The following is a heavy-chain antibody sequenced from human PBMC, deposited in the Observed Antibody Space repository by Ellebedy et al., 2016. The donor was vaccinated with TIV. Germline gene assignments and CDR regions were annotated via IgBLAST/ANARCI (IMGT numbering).Heavy chain of an antibody. CDR3: ARVRDSSGWYLDY. Sequence: PGGSLRLSCAASGFTFSRYAMSWVRQAPGKGLEWVSVIYSGGNTYYTDSVKGRFTISRDNSKNTLYLQMNSLRAEDTAVYYCARVRDSSGWYLDYWGQGTLVTVSS. D-gene: IGHD6-19*01. J-gene: IGHJ4*02. CDR2: IYSGGNT. CDR1: GFTFSRYA. V-gene: IGHV3-66*01.